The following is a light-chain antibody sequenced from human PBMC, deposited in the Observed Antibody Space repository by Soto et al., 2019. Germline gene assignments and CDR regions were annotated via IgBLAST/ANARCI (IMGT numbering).Light chain of an antibody. Sequence: TRSLAPLSLSPEERATLSCRVTQSVSSTLAWYQQKPGQAPRLLIYDASTRATGIPARFSGSGSGTEFTLTISSRQSEDFAVYSYQQYNNSSPITFGQGTRLEIK. V-gene: IGKV3-15*01. J-gene: IGKJ5*01. CDR1: QSVSST. CDR3: QQYNNSSPIT. CDR2: DAS.